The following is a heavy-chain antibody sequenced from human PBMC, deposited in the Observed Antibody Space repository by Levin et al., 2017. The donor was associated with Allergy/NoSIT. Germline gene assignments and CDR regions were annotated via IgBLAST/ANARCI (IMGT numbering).Heavy chain of an antibody. D-gene: IGHD2-15*01. CDR3: ARVSTGCSGGSCYSREFDY. CDR2: IYHSGST. V-gene: IGHV4-4*02. Sequence: SETLSLTCAVSGGSISSSNWWSWVRQPPGKGLEWIGEIYHSGSTNYNPSLKSRVTISVDKSKNQFSLKLSSVTAADTAVYYCARVSTGCSGGSCYSREFDYWGQGTLVTVSS. J-gene: IGHJ4*02. CDR1: GGSISSSNW.